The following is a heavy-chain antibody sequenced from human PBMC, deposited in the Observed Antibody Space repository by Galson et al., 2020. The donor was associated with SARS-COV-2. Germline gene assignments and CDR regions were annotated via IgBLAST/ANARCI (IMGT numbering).Heavy chain of an antibody. D-gene: IGHD2-21*01. J-gene: IGHJ6*02. CDR3: AKDRIPPLQYYYYYYGMDV. Sequence: GGSLRLSCAASGFTFSSYAMSWVRQAPGKGLEWVSAISGSGGSTYYADSVKGRFTISRDNSKNTLYLQMNSLRAEDTAVYYCAKDRIPPLQYYYYYYGMDVWGQGTTVTVSS. CDR2: ISGSGGST. CDR1: GFTFSSYA. V-gene: IGHV3-23*01.